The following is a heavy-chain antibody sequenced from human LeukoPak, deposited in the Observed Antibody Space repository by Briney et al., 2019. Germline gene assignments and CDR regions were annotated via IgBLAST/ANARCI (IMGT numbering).Heavy chain of an antibody. Sequence: GGSLRLSCAASGFTFTTYWMGWVRQAPGKGLEWVSSISSSSSYIYYADSVKGRFTISRDNAKNSLYLQMNSLRAEDTAVYYCAREVWDSTVTSIDYYYYMDVWGKGTTVTVSS. D-gene: IGHD4-17*01. CDR3: AREVWDSTVTSIDYYYYMDV. V-gene: IGHV3-21*01. J-gene: IGHJ6*03. CDR1: GFTFTTYW. CDR2: ISSSSSYI.